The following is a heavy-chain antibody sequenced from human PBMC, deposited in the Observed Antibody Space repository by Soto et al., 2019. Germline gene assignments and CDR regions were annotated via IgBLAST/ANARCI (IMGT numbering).Heavy chain of an antibody. Sequence: QVQLVESGGGVVQPGRSLRLSCAASGFVFINNAMHWVRQAPGKGLEWVAVTLYDGSNKYYADSVKGRFTISRDNSKNTLYLEMNSLRAEDTAVYYCARDRSRGWSYFDYWGQGTLVTVSS. CDR3: ARDRSRGWSYFDY. CDR2: TLYDGSNK. CDR1: GFVFINNA. J-gene: IGHJ4*02. D-gene: IGHD6-19*01. V-gene: IGHV3-30*03.